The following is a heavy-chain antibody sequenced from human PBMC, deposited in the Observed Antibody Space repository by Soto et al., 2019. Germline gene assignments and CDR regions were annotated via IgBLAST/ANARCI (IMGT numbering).Heavy chain of an antibody. CDR2: IYYSGST. Sequence: TLSLPFTVSGGSISSGDYYWSSIRQPPGKGLEWIGYIYYSGSTYYNPSLKSRVTISVDTSKNQFSLKLRSVTAADTAVYYCAGGIAARPLGYWGQGTLVTVSS. J-gene: IGHJ4*02. CDR1: GGSISSGDYY. D-gene: IGHD6-6*01. V-gene: IGHV4-30-4*01. CDR3: AGGIAARPLGY.